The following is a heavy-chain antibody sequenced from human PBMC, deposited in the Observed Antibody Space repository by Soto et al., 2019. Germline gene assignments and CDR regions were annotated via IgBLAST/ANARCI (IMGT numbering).Heavy chain of an antibody. Sequence: SETLSLTFAVSGGSISSGGYSWSWIRQPPGKGLEWIGYIYHSGSTYYNPSLKSRVTISVDRSKNQFSLKLSSVTAADTAVYYCARVNLYYYGSGENWFDPWGQGTLVTVSS. D-gene: IGHD3-10*01. J-gene: IGHJ5*02. CDR1: GGSISSGGYS. CDR3: ARVNLYYYGSGENWFDP. CDR2: IYHSGST. V-gene: IGHV4-30-2*01.